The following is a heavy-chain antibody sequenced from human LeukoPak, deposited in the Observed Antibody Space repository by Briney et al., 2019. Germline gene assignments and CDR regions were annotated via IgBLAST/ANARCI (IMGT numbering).Heavy chain of an antibody. J-gene: IGHJ3*02. Sequence: PGGSLRLSCAASGFTFSSYWMSWVRQAPGKGLEWVAVISYDGSNKYYADSVKGRFTISRDNSKNTLYLQMNSLRAEDTAVYYCARDAVDTAMVTGAFDIWGQGTMVTVPS. CDR2: ISYDGSNK. CDR1: GFTFSSYW. D-gene: IGHD5-18*01. V-gene: IGHV3-30-3*01. CDR3: ARDAVDTAMVTGAFDI.